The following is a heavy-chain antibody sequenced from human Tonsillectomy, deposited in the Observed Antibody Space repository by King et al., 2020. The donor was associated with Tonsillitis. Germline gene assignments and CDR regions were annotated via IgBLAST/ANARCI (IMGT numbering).Heavy chain of an antibody. Sequence: VQLVESGGGLVKPGGSLRLSCAASGFTFSDYYMSWIRQAPGKGLQWISYISSSSSHTPYAESVKGRFTIPRDNAINSLYLQMNSLRAEDTAVYYCARVGSTVAAGTVDYWGQGTLVTVSS. V-gene: IGHV3-11*05. D-gene: IGHD6-13*01. J-gene: IGHJ4*02. CDR1: GFTFSDYY. CDR2: ISSSSSHT. CDR3: ARVGSTVAAGTVDY.